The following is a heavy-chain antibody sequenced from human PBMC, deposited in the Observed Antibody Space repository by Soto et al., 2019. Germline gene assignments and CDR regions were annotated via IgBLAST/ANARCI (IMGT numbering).Heavy chain of an antibody. CDR2: ISSSSSYI. D-gene: IGHD3-22*01. CDR1: GFTFSSYS. V-gene: IGHV3-21*01. J-gene: IGHJ6*02. Sequence: GGSLRLSCAASGFTFSSYSMNWFRQAPGKGLEWVSSISSSSSYIYYADSVKGRFTISRDNAKNSLYLQMNSLRAEDTAVYYCAREAEITMIVVLGDYGMDVWGQGTTVTSP. CDR3: AREAEITMIVVLGDYGMDV.